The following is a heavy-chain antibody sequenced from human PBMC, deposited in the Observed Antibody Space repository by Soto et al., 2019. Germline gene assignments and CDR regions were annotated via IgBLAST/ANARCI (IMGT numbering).Heavy chain of an antibody. CDR3: AKEPLLSGWYYFDS. J-gene: IGHJ4*02. CDR1: GFTFSHYA. V-gene: IGHV3-23*01. CDR2: VSHDDTNT. D-gene: IGHD6-19*01. Sequence: EVQLLESGGGLIQPGGSLRLSCAASGFTFSHYAMTWVRQAPGKGLEWVSAVSHDDTNTYYADSMKGRFTISRDNSKNTLFLQMNSLTAEDTAVYYCAKEPLLSGWYYFDSWGQGTLVTVSS.